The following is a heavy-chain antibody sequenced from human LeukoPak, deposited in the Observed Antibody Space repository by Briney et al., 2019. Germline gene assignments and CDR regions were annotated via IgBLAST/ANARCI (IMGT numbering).Heavy chain of an antibody. V-gene: IGHV4-59*01. CDR3: ARGLYCGGGCYPDGFDI. CDR1: GGSFTTYF. J-gene: IGHJ3*02. D-gene: IGHD2-21*02. CDR2: INYSGST. Sequence: SETLTLTCTASGGSFTTYFWSWIRQAPGKGLEWIGFINYSGSTNSNPALKSRLTMSIDTSRNHFSLKLSSVTAADTAVYYCARGLYCGGGCYPDGFDIWGQGTMVTVSS.